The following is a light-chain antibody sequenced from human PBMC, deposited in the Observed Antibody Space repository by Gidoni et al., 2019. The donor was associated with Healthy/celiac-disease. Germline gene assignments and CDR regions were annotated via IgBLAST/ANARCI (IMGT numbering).Light chain of an antibody. CDR3: MQGIHLPPFP. J-gene: IGKJ3*01. Sequence: HLLIYEVSSRFSGVPDRFSGSGSGTDFTLKISRVEAEDVGVYYLMQGIHLPPFPFGPGTKVDI. V-gene: IGKV2-29*01. CDR2: EVS.